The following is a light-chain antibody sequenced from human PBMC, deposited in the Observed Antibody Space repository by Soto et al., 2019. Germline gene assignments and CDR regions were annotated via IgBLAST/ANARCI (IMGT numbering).Light chain of an antibody. CDR1: QSLLHSNGYNY. CDR2: LGS. Sequence: DIVMTQSPLSLPVTPGEPASISCRSSQSLLHSNGYNYLDWYLQKPGQSPQLLIYLGSNRASGVPDRFSGRGSGTDFTLKNSRVEAEDVGVYYCMQDLQTPPYTFGQGPKVEIK. CDR3: MQDLQTPPYT. V-gene: IGKV2-28*01. J-gene: IGKJ2*01.